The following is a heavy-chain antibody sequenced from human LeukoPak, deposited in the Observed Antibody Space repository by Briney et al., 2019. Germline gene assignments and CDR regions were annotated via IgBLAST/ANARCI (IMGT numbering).Heavy chain of an antibody. CDR1: GASVNDYF. D-gene: IGHD3-16*01. V-gene: IGHV4-59*02. Sequence: SETLSLSCSVSGASVNDYFWSWIRQAPGRGPEWIGHVYSGGTTEYSPSLKGRVTISLDASSNEVSLSLTSSTSADTAAYYCAREIVLMMSDVASPYYMDVWGRGTTVTVAS. CDR3: AREIVLMMSDVASPYYMDV. CDR2: VYSGGTT. J-gene: IGHJ6*03.